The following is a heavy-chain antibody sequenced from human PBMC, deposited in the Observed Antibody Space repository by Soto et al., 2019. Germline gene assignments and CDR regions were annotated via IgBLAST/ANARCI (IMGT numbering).Heavy chain of an antibody. J-gene: IGHJ4*02. Sequence: GTVKAPCRASSYTDTGYGIRRTPQARGHELELLVCTRAYNGKTNYSQQLQGRVTMTTDTSTSIAYMELRSLRSDDTAVYYCARGWVYYYDSSGYRYFDYWGQGTLVTVSS. D-gene: IGHD3-22*01. CDR3: ARGWVYYYDSSGYRYFDY. CDR1: SYTDTGYG. CDR2: TRAYNGKT. V-gene: IGHV1-18*01.